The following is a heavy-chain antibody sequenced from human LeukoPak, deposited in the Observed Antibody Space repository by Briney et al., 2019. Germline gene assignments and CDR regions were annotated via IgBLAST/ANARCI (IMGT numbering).Heavy chain of an antibody. CDR1: GFTFSNYW. J-gene: IGHJ3*02. V-gene: IGHV3-7*05. CDR3: AKVSIQHDAFDI. Sequence: GGSLRLSCAASGFTFSNYWVTWVRQAPGKGLEWVANIKQDGTEKYYVDSVKGRFTISRDNAKNSLFLQMNSLRAEDAAVYYCAKVSIQHDAFDIWGQGTMVTVSS. CDR2: IKQDGTEK.